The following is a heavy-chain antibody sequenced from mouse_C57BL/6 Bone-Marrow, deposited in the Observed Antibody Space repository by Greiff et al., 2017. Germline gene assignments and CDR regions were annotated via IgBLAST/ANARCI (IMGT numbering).Heavy chain of an antibody. J-gene: IGHJ2*01. CDR2: IDPENGDT. V-gene: IGHV14-4*01. Sequence: VQLKQSGAELVRPGASVKLSCTASGFNIKDDSMHWVKQRPEQGLEWIGWIDPENGDTEYASKFQGKATITADKSYNTAYLQLSSLTSEDTAVYYCTTPTVTYFDYWGQGTTLTVSS. CDR1: GFNIKDDS. CDR3: TTPTVTYFDY. D-gene: IGHD1-1*01.